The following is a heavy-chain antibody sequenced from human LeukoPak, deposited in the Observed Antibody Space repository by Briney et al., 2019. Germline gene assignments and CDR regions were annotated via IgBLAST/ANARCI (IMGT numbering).Heavy chain of an antibody. CDR3: ARDLISGYRGNRFDP. Sequence: PSETLSLTCTVSGDSVTNATNYWSWIRQPAGTGLEWIGRLYTSGNTNYNPSLNGRVTISVDTSKNQFSLNLRSVTAADTAVYYCARDLISGYRGNRFDPWGQGTLVTVSS. CDR1: GDSVTNATNY. J-gene: IGHJ5*02. CDR2: LYTSGNT. V-gene: IGHV4-61*02. D-gene: IGHD3-22*01.